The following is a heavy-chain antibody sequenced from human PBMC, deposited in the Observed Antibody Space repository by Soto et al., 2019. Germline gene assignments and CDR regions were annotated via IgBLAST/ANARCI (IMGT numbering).Heavy chain of an antibody. Sequence: GASVKVSCKASGYTFTGYYMHWVRQAPGQGLEWMGWINPNSGGTNYAQKFQGRVTMTRDTSISTAYMELSRLRSDDTAVYYCERDEGIQIWFESDPNLPFDPWGQGTLVTVSS. V-gene: IGHV1-2*02. CDR1: GYTFTGYY. CDR3: ERDEGIQIWFESDPNLPFDP. D-gene: IGHD5-18*01. J-gene: IGHJ5*02. CDR2: INPNSGGT.